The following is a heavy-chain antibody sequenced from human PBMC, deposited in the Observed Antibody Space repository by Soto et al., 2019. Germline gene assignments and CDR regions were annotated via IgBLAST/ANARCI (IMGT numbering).Heavy chain of an antibody. V-gene: IGHV3-23*01. D-gene: IGHD3-10*01. Sequence: WSLRLSCAASGFSFSDYAMSWVRQAPGKGLEWVSVISESGGSTHYADSVRGRFTVSRDNAKNSLYLQMNSLRAEDTAVYYCARDSVLIWFGESQLPLHFDYGGQGT. CDR3: ARDSVLIWFGESQLPLHFDY. J-gene: IGHJ4*02. CDR2: ISESGGST. CDR1: GFSFSDYA.